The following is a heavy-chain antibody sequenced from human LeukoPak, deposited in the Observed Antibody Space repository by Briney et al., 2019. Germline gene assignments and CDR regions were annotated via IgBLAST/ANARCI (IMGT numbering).Heavy chain of an antibody. Sequence: SQTLSLTCTVSGGSISSGSYYWNWIRQPAGKRLEWIGRIYRSGSTNYNPSLKSRVTISVDTSKNQFSLNLSSVTAADTAVYYCARGYGSGSYNNFNHWGQGILVTVSS. CDR2: IYRSGST. V-gene: IGHV4-61*02. D-gene: IGHD3-10*01. CDR1: GGSISSGSYY. CDR3: ARGYGSGSYNNFNH. J-gene: IGHJ4*02.